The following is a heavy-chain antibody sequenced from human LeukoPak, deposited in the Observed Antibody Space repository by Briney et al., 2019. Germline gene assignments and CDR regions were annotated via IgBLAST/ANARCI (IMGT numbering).Heavy chain of an antibody. Sequence: ASVKVSCKASGYTFTSCDINWVRQATGQGLEWMGWMNPNSGNTGYAQKFQGRVTMTRNTSISTAYMELSSLRSEDTAVYYCARGPQIRYFDWLLRNWFDPWGQGTLVTVSS. D-gene: IGHD3-9*01. V-gene: IGHV1-8*01. CDR2: MNPNSGNT. CDR1: GYTFTSCD. CDR3: ARGPQIRYFDWLLRNWFDP. J-gene: IGHJ5*02.